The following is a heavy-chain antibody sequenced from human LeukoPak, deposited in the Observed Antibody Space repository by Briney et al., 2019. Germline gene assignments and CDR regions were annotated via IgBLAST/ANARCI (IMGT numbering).Heavy chain of an antibody. CDR2: INQDGSEK. D-gene: IGHD2-15*01. V-gene: IGHV3-7*01. CDR3: AREGCSGGSCYHNWFDP. J-gene: IGHJ5*02. CDR1: GFTFSSYW. Sequence: GGSLRLSCAASGFTFSSYWMSWVRQAPGKGLEWVANINQDGSEKYYVDSVKGRFTISRDHARNSLYLQMNSLRAEDTAVYYCAREGCSGGSCYHNWFDPWGQGTLVTVSS.